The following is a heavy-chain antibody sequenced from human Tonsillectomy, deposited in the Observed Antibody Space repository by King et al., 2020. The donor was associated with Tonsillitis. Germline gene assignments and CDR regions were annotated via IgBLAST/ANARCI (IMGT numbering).Heavy chain of an antibody. J-gene: IGHJ5*02. D-gene: IGHD2-2*01. Sequence: VQLVESGGGVVQPGRSLRLSCAASGFTFSSYGMHWVRQAPGKGLEWVAIISYDGSNKYYADTVKGRFTISRDNSKSTLYLQMSTLRAEDTAMYYCAKEYCSSASCWFDPWGQGTLVTVSS. CDR1: GFTFSSYG. CDR3: AKEYCSSASCWFDP. CDR2: ISYDGSNK. V-gene: IGHV3-30*18.